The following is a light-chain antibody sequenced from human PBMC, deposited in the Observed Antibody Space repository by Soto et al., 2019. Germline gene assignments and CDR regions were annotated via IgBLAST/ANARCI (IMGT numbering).Light chain of an antibody. V-gene: IGKV1-5*03. J-gene: IGKJ4*01. CDR2: GAS. CDR3: QHYDGYSALP. Sequence: DIQMTQSPSTLSASVGDRVIITCRASQSISSWLAGYQQKPGKAPKLLIYGASSLDSGVPSRFSVSRAGTEVALPSSSLQPDDFVTYYCQHYDGYSALPFGGGTKVEIK. CDR1: QSISSW.